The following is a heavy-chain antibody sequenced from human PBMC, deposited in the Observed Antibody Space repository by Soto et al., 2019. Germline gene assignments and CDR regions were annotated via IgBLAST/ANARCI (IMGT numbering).Heavy chain of an antibody. D-gene: IGHD3-3*01. J-gene: IGHJ4*02. V-gene: IGHV3-15*01. Sequence: GGSLRLSCTVSGLTFSHAWLSWVRQAPGKGLEWVGRIKSKTEAATSDFAAPVKGRFAISRDDSKNTVFLQMNSLKIEDSGVYYCASGTGKSDFDYWGLGTLVTVSS. CDR1: GLTFSHAW. CDR2: IKSKTEAATS. CDR3: ASGTGKSDFDY.